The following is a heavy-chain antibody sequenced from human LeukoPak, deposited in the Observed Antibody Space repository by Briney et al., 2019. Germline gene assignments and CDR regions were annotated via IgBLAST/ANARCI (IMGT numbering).Heavy chain of an antibody. J-gene: IGHJ6*03. CDR1: GGSFSGYY. CDR2: INHSGST. Sequence: SETLSLTCAVYGGSFSGYYWSWIRPPPGKGLEWIGEINHSGSTNYNPSLKSRVTISVDTSKNKFSLKLSSVTAADTAVYYCARRSITMVRGVITTHYYCYYMDVWGKGTTVTISS. CDR3: ARRSITMVRGVITTHYYCYYMDV. D-gene: IGHD3-10*01. V-gene: IGHV4-34*01.